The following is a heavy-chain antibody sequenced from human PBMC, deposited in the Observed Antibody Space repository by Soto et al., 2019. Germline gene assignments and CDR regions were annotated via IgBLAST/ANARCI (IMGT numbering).Heavy chain of an antibody. CDR2: ISSSSSTI. Sequence: EVQLVESGGGLVQPGGSLRLSCAASGFTFSSYSMNWVRPAPGKGLEWVSYISSSSSTIYYADSVKGRFTISRDNAKNSLYLQMNSLRAEDTAVYYCARDYCSSTSCPYGGFDYWGQGTLVTVSS. CDR3: ARDYCSSTSCPYGGFDY. V-gene: IGHV3-48*01. J-gene: IGHJ4*02. D-gene: IGHD2-2*01. CDR1: GFTFSSYS.